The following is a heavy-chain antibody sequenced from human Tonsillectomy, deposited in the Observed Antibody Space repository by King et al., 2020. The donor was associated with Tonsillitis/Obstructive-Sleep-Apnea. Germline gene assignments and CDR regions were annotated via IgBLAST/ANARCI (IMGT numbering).Heavy chain of an antibody. CDR3: ARRDPVVAALHDY. Sequence: QLVQSGAEVKKPGASVKVSCKASGYTFTNFGISWVRQAPGQGLEWMGRITAYNGDANCAQKLQGRLTMTTDTSTGTAYMELRSLTSDDTAVYYCARRDPVVAALHDYWGQETLVTVSS. CDR1: GYTFTNFG. J-gene: IGHJ4*02. V-gene: IGHV1-18*01. D-gene: IGHD2-15*01. CDR2: ITAYNGDA.